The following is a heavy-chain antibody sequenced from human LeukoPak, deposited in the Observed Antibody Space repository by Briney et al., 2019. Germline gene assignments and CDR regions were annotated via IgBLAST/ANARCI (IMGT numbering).Heavy chain of an antibody. Sequence: SETLSLTCTVSGGSISSYYWSWIRQPPGKGLEWIGYIYYSGSTNYNPSLKSRVTISVDTSKNQFSLKLNSVTAADTAVYYCARRVPYYYGSGRPYWYFDLWGRGTLVTVSS. D-gene: IGHD3-10*01. CDR3: ARRVPYYYGSGRPYWYFDL. J-gene: IGHJ2*01. CDR1: GGSISSYY. V-gene: IGHV4-59*01. CDR2: IYYSGST.